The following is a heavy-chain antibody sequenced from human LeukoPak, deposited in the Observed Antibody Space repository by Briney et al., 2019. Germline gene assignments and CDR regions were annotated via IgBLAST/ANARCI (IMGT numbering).Heavy chain of an antibody. J-gene: IGHJ5*02. CDR2: LNPYSGAT. V-gene: IGHV1-2*02. CDR3: ARARTTVTTREFDP. D-gene: IGHD4-17*01. CDR1: AYTFTDYF. Sequence: ASMKVSCKASAYTFTDYFIHWVRQAPGLGLEWMGWLNPYSGATNYARRFHGRVTMTRDTSISTAYLELSSLTSDDTALYYCARARTTVTTREFDPWGQGTLVTVSS.